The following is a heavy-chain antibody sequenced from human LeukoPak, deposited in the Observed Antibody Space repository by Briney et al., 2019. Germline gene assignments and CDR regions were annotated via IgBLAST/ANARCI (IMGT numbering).Heavy chain of an antibody. J-gene: IGHJ4*02. CDR1: GGSISSYY. V-gene: IGHV4-59*01. Sequence: PSETLSLTCTVSGGSISSYYRSWIRQPPGKGLEWIGYIYYSGSTNYNPSLKSRVTISVDTSKNQFSLKLSSVTAADTAVYYCARVDTAMVTIDYWGQGTLVTVSS. CDR3: ARVDTAMVTIDY. D-gene: IGHD5-18*01. CDR2: IYYSGST.